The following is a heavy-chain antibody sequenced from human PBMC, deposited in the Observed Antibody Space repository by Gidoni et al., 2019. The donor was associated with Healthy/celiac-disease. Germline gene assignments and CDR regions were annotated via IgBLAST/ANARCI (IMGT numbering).Heavy chain of an antibody. CDR3: AGDNVYYYGSGSPPDY. Sequence: EVQLVESGGGVVRPGGSLRRDCAASGSNLDEYGMSWVRQAPGKGLEGVSGINWNGGSTGYAASVKGRFTISRDNAKNSLYLQVNSLRAEDTALYHCAGDNVYYYGSGSPPDYWGQGTLVTVSS. D-gene: IGHD3-10*01. CDR2: INWNGGST. J-gene: IGHJ4*02. CDR1: GSNLDEYG. V-gene: IGHV3-20*01.